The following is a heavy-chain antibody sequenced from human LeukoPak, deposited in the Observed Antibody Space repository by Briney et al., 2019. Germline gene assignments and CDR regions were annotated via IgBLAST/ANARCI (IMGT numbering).Heavy chain of an antibody. CDR1: GFTFSRYW. Sequence: GGSLRLSCTASGFTFSRYWMTWVRQAPGKGLVRVSRINSDGSSISYADSVKGRFTISRDNAKNTLYLQMNSLRAEDTAVYYCAAGRSGYDQFDYWGQGTLVTVSS. CDR3: AAGRSGYDQFDY. J-gene: IGHJ4*02. V-gene: IGHV3-74*01. D-gene: IGHD5-12*01. CDR2: INSDGSSI.